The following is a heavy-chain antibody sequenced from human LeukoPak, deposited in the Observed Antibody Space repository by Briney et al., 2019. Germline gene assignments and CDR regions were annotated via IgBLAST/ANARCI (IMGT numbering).Heavy chain of an antibody. Sequence: SGGSLRLSCAASGFTFSSYGMHWVRQAPGKGLEWVAVIWYDGSNKYYADSVKGRFTISRDNSKNTLSLQMNSLRAEDTAVYYCARDPGRYYDILTGYLSYYFDYWGQGTLVTVSS. CDR1: GFTFSSYG. CDR2: IWYDGSNK. CDR3: ARDPGRYYDILTGYLSYYFDY. D-gene: IGHD3-9*01. V-gene: IGHV3-33*08. J-gene: IGHJ4*02.